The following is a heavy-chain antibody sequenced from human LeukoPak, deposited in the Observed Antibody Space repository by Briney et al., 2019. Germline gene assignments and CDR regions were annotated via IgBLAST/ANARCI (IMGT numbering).Heavy chain of an antibody. J-gene: IGHJ4*02. CDR2: INHSGST. CDR1: GGSFSGYY. V-gene: IGHV4-34*01. D-gene: IGHD3-10*01. CDR3: ARYGSGSSFDY. Sequence: SETLSLTCAVYGGSFSGYYWSWIRQPPGKGLEWIGEINHSGSTNYNPSLKSRVTISVDTSKNQFSLKLSSVTAADTAVYYWARYGSGSSFDYWGQGTLVTVSS.